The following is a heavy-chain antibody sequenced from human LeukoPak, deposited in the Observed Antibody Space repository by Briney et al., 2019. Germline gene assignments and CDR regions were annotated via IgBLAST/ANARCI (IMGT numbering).Heavy chain of an antibody. V-gene: IGHV3-74*01. J-gene: IGHJ4*02. CDR2: INSDGSST. CDR1: GSTFSSYW. Sequence: GGSLRLSCAASGSTFSSYWMHWVRQAPGKGLVWVSRINSDGSSTSYADSVKGRFTISRDNAKNTLYLQMNSLRAEDTAVYYCVRAGGSYLEGYFDYWGQGTLVTVSS. D-gene: IGHD1-26*01. CDR3: VRAGGSYLEGYFDY.